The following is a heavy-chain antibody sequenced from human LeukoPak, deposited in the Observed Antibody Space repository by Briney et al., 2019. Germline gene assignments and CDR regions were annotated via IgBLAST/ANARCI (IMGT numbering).Heavy chain of an antibody. CDR1: GYTFTGYY. Sequence: GASVKVSCKASGYTFTGYYMHWVRQAPGQGLEWMGWINPNSGGTNSAQKFQGRVTMTRDTSISTAYMELSRLRSDDTAVYYCARGRIFGVVMPFDYWGQGTLVTVSS. D-gene: IGHD3-3*01. CDR2: INPNSGGT. CDR3: ARGRIFGVVMPFDY. J-gene: IGHJ4*02. V-gene: IGHV1-2*02.